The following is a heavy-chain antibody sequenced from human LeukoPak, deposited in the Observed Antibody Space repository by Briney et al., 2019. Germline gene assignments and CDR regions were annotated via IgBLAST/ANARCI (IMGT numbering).Heavy chain of an antibody. J-gene: IGHJ4*02. CDR1: GFTFSSYW. V-gene: IGHV3-21*01. D-gene: IGHD3-22*01. Sequence: GGSLRLSCAASGFTFSSYWMSWVRQAPGKGLEWVSSISSSSSYIYYADSVKGRFTISRDNAKNSLYLQMNSLRAEDTAVYYCARDSVYYDSSGYYDVLDYWGQGTLVTVSS. CDR3: ARDSVYYDSSGYYDVLDY. CDR2: ISSSSSYI.